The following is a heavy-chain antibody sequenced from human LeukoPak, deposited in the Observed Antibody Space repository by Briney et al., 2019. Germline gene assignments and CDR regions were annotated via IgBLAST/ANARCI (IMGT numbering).Heavy chain of an antibody. CDR3: AREWGELGTDAFDI. CDR1: GGTFSSYA. Sequence: SVKVSCKASGGTFSSYAISWVRQAPGQGLEWMGGIIPIFGTANYAQKFQGRVTITADESTSTAYMELSSLRSEDTAVYYCAREWGELGTDAFDIWGQGTMVTVSS. J-gene: IGHJ3*02. CDR2: IIPIFGTA. D-gene: IGHD1-26*01. V-gene: IGHV1-69*13.